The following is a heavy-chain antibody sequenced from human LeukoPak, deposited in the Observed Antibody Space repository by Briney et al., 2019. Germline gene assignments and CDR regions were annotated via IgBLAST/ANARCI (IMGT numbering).Heavy chain of an antibody. J-gene: IGHJ6*02. Sequence: GASLKISCKGSGYSFTSYWIGWVRQIPGKGLELMGIIYPGDSDTRYSPSFQGQVTISADKSISTAYLQWSSLKASDTAMYYCARDRGDGDYGDYYYGMDVWGQGTTVTVSS. CDR1: GYSFTSYW. D-gene: IGHD4-17*01. CDR2: IYPGDSDT. CDR3: ARDRGDGDYGDYYYGMDV. V-gene: IGHV5-51*01.